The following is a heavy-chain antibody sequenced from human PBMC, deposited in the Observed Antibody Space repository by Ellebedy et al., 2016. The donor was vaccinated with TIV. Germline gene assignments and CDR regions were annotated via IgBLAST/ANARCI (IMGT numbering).Heavy chain of an antibody. D-gene: IGHD2-2*01. J-gene: IGHJ4*02. V-gene: IGHV3-30*04. CDR2: ISYDGSDK. CDR1: GFTLRSYS. CDR3: ARGVVVGCSSTNCYSPFDH. Sequence: PGGSLRLSCVASGFTLRSYSMFWVRQAPGKGLEWVASISYDGSDKYYSDAVKGRVSISRDNSKNTLSLQMNSLRPEDTAVYHCARGVVVGCSSTNCYSPFDHWGQGARAAVSS.